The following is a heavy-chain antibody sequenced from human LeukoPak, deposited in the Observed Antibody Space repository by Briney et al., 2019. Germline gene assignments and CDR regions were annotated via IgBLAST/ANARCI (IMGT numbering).Heavy chain of an antibody. V-gene: IGHV1-18*01. D-gene: IGHD3-10*01. CDR1: GYTFTSYG. Sequence: GASVKVSCKASGYTFTSYGISWVRQAPGQGLEWMGWISAYNGNTNYAQKFQGRVTMTRDTSISTAYTELSRLRSDDTAVYYCARDRYYGSGSYYSFDYWGQGTLVTVSS. J-gene: IGHJ4*02. CDR3: ARDRYYGSGSYYSFDY. CDR2: ISAYNGNT.